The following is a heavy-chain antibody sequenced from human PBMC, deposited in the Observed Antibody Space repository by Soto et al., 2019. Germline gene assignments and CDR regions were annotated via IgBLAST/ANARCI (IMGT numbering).Heavy chain of an antibody. CDR2: IKSKTDGGTT. J-gene: IGHJ6*02. Sequence: GGSLSLSCAASGFTFSNAWMSWVRQAPGKGLEWVGRIKSKTDGGTTDYAAPVKGRFTISRDDSKNTLYLQMNSLKTEDTAVYYCTTDWGSRERDYYYGMDVWGQGTTVTVSS. CDR3: TTDWGSRERDYYYGMDV. CDR1: GFTFSNAW. V-gene: IGHV3-15*01. D-gene: IGHD7-27*01.